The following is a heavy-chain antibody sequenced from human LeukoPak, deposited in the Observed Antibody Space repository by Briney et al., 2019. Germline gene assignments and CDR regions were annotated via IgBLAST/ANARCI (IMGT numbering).Heavy chain of an antibody. CDR1: GYTLTELS. CDR2: FDPEDGET. J-gene: IGHJ4*02. V-gene: IGHV1-24*01. D-gene: IGHD3-22*01. CDR3: AKDPRGVVVISCYFDY. Sequence: ASVTVSCKVSGYTLTELSMHWVRQAPGKGLEWMGGFDPEDGETIYAQKFQGRVTMTEDTSTDTAYMELSSLRSEDTAVYYCAKDPRGVVVISCYFDYWGQGTLVTVSS.